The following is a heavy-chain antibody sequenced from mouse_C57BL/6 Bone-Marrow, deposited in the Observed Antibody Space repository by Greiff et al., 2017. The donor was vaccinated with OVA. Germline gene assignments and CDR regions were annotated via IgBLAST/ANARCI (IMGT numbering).Heavy chain of an antibody. V-gene: IGHV1-42*01. CDR2: INPSTGGT. CDR3: ALYDYDVGFAY. D-gene: IGHD2-4*01. J-gene: IGHJ3*01. CDR1: GYSFTGYY. Sequence: VQLQQSGPELVKPGASVKISCKASGYSFTGYYMNWVKQSPEKSLEWIGEINPSTGGTTYNQKFKAKATLTVDKSSSTAYMQLKSLTSEDSAVYYCALYDYDVGFAYWGQGTLVTVSA.